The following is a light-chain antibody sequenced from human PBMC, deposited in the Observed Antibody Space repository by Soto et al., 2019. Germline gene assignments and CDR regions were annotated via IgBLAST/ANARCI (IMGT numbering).Light chain of an antibody. CDR2: KAS. Sequence: DIQMTQSPSTLSASVGDRVTITCRASQSISSWLAWYQQKPGTAPNLLIYKASTLQSGVPSRISGSGSGTEFTLTISSLQPDDSATYYCQQYNDNWTFGQGTKVEIK. J-gene: IGKJ1*01. CDR3: QQYNDNWT. CDR1: QSISSW. V-gene: IGKV1-5*03.